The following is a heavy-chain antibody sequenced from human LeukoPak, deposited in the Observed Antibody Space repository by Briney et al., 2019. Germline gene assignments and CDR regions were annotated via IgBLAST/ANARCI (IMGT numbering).Heavy chain of an antibody. D-gene: IGHD3-22*01. V-gene: IGHV3-21*04. Sequence: GGSLRLSCAASGFTFSSYSMNWVRQAPGKGLEWVASITSSSTSMYYADSVKGRFTISRDNAKNSLYLQMNSLRAEDTALYYCARNGRPIVVEWYFDLWGRGTLVTVSS. CDR3: ARNGRPIVVEWYFDL. J-gene: IGHJ2*01. CDR2: ITSSSTSM. CDR1: GFTFSSYS.